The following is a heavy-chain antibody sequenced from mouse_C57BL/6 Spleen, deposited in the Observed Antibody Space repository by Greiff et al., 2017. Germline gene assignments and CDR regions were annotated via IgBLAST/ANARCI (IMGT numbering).Heavy chain of an antibody. Sequence: QVQLKESGPGLVAPSQCLSITCTVSGFTLTSYGVSWVRQPPGKGLEWLGVLWGDGSTNYHSAIISRLGISKDTSKTQVFLKLNSPQTDDTATYYCANYGSSYYFDYWGQGTTLTVSS. V-gene: IGHV2-3*01. D-gene: IGHD1-1*01. J-gene: IGHJ2*01. CDR2: LWGDGST. CDR1: GFTLTSYG. CDR3: ANYGSSYYFDY.